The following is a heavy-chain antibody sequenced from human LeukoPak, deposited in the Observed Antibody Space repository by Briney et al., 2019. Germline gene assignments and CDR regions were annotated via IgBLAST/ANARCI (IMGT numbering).Heavy chain of an antibody. D-gene: IGHD1-26*01. CDR1: GFTFSSTW. J-gene: IGHJ4*02. CDR3: ARDRVGGSYNY. Sequence: PGGSLRLSCAASGFTFSSTWMSWVRQAPGKGLEWVANIKEDGSQKTYVDSVKGRFTISRDNAKSSLYLQMSSLRVEDTAVYYCARDRVGGSYNYWGQGTLVTVSS. V-gene: IGHV3-7*01. CDR2: IKEDGSQK.